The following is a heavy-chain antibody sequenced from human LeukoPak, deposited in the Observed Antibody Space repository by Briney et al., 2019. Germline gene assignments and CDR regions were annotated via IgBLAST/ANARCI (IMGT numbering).Heavy chain of an antibody. Sequence: GGALRLSCAASGFTFSKSWMSWVRQTPEKGLEWVANIKEDGSAEYYVDSVKGRFTISRDNAKNSLYLQMNSLRAEDTAVYYCAKDDDGYYWGQGILVSVSS. V-gene: IGHV3-7*04. J-gene: IGHJ4*02. D-gene: IGHD3-3*01. CDR3: AKDDDGYY. CDR2: IKEDGSAE. CDR1: GFTFSKSW.